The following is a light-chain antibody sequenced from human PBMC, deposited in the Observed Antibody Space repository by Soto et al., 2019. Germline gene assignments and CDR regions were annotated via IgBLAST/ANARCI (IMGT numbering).Light chain of an antibody. J-gene: IGKJ1*01. V-gene: IGKV1-5*01. CDR3: QQYNSYSRT. CDR2: DAS. CDR1: QTISGW. Sequence: EIQMSQSPSTLSAYVGDTVTITCRASQTISGWLAWYQQRPGKAPNLLIYDASSLESGVPSRFSGSGSGTEFTLTISSLQPDDFATYYCQQYNSYSRTFGQGTKADI.